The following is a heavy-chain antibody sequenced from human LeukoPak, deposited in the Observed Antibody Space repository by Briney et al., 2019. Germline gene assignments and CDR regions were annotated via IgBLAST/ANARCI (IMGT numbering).Heavy chain of an antibody. CDR1: GYTFTSYG. CDR3: ARDRGRSVDYSNYPLPPYYFDY. D-gene: IGHD4-11*01. CDR2: ISAYNGNT. J-gene: IGHJ4*02. Sequence: ASVKVSCKASGYTFTSYGISWVRQAPGQGLEWMGWISAYNGNTNYAQKLQGRVTMTTDTSTSTAYMELRSLRSDDTAVYYCARDRGRSVDYSNYPLPPYYFDYWGQGTLVTVSS. V-gene: IGHV1-18*01.